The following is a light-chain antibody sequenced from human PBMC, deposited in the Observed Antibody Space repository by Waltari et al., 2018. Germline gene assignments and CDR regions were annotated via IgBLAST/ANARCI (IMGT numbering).Light chain of an antibody. CDR3: QTGGHGTWV. Sequence: LVLTQSPSASASLGSSVKLTCTLSSGYSSNVIAWLQQQPGKDPRYLMKVNSDGSHRKGDDIPDRFSASKSGTECQLTISSLQSEDEADYFCQTGGHGTWVFGGGTKLTVL. J-gene: IGLJ3*02. CDR2: VNSDGSH. V-gene: IGLV4-69*01. CDR1: SGYSSNV.